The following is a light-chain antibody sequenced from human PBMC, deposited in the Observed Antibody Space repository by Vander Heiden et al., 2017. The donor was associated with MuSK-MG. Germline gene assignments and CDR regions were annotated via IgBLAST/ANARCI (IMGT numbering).Light chain of an antibody. J-gene: IGLJ3*02. CDR2: GNS. CDR3: QSYDSSLSGGV. Sequence: QSVLTPPPSVSGAPGQRVTISCPGSSSNIGAGYDVHWYQQLPGTAPKLLIYGNSNRPSGVPDRFSGSKSGTSASLAITGLQAEDEADYYCQSYDSSLSGGVFGGGTKLTVL. CDR1: SSNIGAGYD. V-gene: IGLV1-40*01.